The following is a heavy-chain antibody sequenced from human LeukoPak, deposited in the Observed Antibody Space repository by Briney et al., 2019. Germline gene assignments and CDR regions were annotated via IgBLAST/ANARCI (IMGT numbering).Heavy chain of an antibody. D-gene: IGHD1-7*01. CDR1: GGSFSGYY. CDR2: INHSGST. Sequence: SETLSLTCAVYGGSFSGYYWSWIRQPPGKGLEWIGEINHSGSTNYNPSLKSRVTISVDTSKNQFSLKLSSVTAADTAVYYCARVHVSRITGNTRDRAVPWGQGTLVTVSS. J-gene: IGHJ5*02. V-gene: IGHV4-34*01. CDR3: ARVHVSRITGNTRDRAVP.